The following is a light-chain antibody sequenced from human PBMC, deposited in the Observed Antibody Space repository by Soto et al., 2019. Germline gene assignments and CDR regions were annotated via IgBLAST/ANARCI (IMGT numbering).Light chain of an antibody. CDR1: QDIKNY. V-gene: IGKV1-33*01. CDR3: QQDDNRPLT. CDR2: DAS. J-gene: IGKJ4*01. Sequence: DIQMTQSPYSLSASVGDRVTITCQASQDIKNYLNWYQQKSGKAPKLLIYDASDLETGVPSRFSGSGSGTDFTFTINSLQPEDIATYYCQQDDNRPLTFGGGTKVDIK.